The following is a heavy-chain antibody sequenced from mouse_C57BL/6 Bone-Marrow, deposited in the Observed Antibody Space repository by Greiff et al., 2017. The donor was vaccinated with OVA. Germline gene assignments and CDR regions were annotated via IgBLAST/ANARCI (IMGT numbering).Heavy chain of an antibody. Sequence: VQLQQSGPGLVQPSQSLSITCTVSGFSLTSYGVHWVRQSPGKGLEWLGVIWRGGSTDYNAAFMSRLSITKDNSKSQVFFKMNSLQADDTAIYYCAKRGGDGYFYAMDYWGQGTSVTVSS. D-gene: IGHD2-3*01. CDR1: GFSLTSYG. V-gene: IGHV2-5*01. J-gene: IGHJ4*01. CDR2: IWRGGST. CDR3: AKRGGDGYFYAMDY.